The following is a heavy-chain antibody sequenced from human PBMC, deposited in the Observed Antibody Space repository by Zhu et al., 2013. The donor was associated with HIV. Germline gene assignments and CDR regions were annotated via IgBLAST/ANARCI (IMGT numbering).Heavy chain of an antibody. J-gene: IGHJ3*01. Sequence: QVQLVQSGAEVKKPGASVKVSCKASGYTFISYDINWVRQAPGQGLEWMGDVVPVLGTDNYSPRFRGRVTITADETTRTAYMDLSGLTSDDTAVYYCARDPLIKSSGNALDVWGQGTMVTVSS. CDR1: GYTFISYD. CDR3: ARDPLIKSSGNALDV. D-gene: IGHD3-10*01. CDR2: VVPVLGTD. V-gene: IGHV1-69*01.